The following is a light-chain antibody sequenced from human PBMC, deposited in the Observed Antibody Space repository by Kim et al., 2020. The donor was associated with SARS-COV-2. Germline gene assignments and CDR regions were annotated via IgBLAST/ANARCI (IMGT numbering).Light chain of an antibody. CDR2: GAS. Sequence: SPGERAPLSCRASQSDSSSYLAWYQQKPGQAPRLLIYGASSRATGIPDRFGGSGSGTDFTLTISRLEPEDFAMYYCQQYGGSPPYTFGQGTKLEIK. CDR1: QSDSSSY. V-gene: IGKV3-20*01. CDR3: QQYGGSPPYT. J-gene: IGKJ2*01.